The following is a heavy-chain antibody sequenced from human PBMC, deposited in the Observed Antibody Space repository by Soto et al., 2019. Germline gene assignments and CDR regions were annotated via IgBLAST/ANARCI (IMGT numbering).Heavy chain of an antibody. CDR3: ARVGYCSGGSCYSLGHYYYMDV. CDR2: TYYRSKWYN. CDR1: GDSVSSNSAA. V-gene: IGHV6-1*01. D-gene: IGHD2-15*01. Sequence: PSQTLSLTCAISGDSVSSNSAAWNWIRQSPSRGLEWLGRTYYRSKWYNDYAVSVKSRITINPDTSKNQFSLQLNSVTPEDTAVYYCARVGYCSGGSCYSLGHYYYMDVWGKGTTVTVSS. J-gene: IGHJ6*03.